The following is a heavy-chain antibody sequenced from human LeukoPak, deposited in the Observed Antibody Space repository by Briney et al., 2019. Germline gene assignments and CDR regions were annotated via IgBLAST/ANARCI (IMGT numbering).Heavy chain of an antibody. V-gene: IGHV1-2*02. J-gene: IGHJ3*02. CDR2: INPNSGGT. CDR1: GYTFTGYY. CDR3: ARDLSRFRMAVPDYAFDI. D-gene: IGHD6-19*01. Sequence: GASVKVSCKASGYTFTGYYMHWVRQAPGQGLEWMGWINPNSGGTNYAQKFQGRVTMTRDTSISTAYMELSRLRSDDTAVYYCARDLSRFRMAVPDYAFDIWGQGTMVTVSS.